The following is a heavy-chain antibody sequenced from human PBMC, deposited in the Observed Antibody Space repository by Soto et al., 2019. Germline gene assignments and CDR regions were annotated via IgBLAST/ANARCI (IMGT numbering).Heavy chain of an antibody. CDR2: LSWNGASI. D-gene: IGHD6-19*01. CDR1: GFTFDDYA. Sequence: EVQLVESGGGLVQPGRSLRLSCAASGFTFDDYAMHWVRQAPGKGLEWVSGLSWNGASIDYADSVKGRFTISRDKAKNSLYLQMNSLRPEDTALYYCAKAESSAWYYAFDYWGQGILVIVSS. J-gene: IGHJ4*02. V-gene: IGHV3-9*01. CDR3: AKAESSAWYYAFDY.